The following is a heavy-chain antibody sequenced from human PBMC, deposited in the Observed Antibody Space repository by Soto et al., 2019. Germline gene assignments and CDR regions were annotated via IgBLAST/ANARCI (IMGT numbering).Heavy chain of an antibody. V-gene: IGHV6-1*01. CDR1: GDSVSTNSAT. Sequence: SQTLSLTCAISGDSVSTNSATWAWIRQSPSRGLEWLGRTYYRSNWYTDYAVSVKGRITISPDTSNNQLSLQLNSVTPDDTAVNYWARLIGNSWLDSWGQGTLVTVS. J-gene: IGHJ5*01. D-gene: IGHD2-8*01. CDR3: ARLIGNSWLDS. CDR2: TYYRSNWYT.